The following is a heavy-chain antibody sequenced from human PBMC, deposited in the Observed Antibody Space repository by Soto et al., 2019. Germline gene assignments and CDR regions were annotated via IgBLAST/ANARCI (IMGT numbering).Heavy chain of an antibody. Sequence: PGGSLRLSCAASGYTFSSYWMHWVRQAPGKGLVWVSRVNGDGSSTSYADPVKGRFTISRDNAKNTVHLQMDSLRAEDTAVYYCARVMANFPWYFDYWGQGTLVTVSS. J-gene: IGHJ4*02. CDR3: ARVMANFPWYFDY. V-gene: IGHV3-74*01. D-gene: IGHD2-8*01. CDR1: GYTFSSYW. CDR2: VNGDGSST.